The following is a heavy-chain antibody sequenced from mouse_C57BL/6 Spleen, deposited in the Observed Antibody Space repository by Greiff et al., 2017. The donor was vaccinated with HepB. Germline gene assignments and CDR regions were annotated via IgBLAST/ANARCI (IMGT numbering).Heavy chain of an antibody. Sequence: VQLQQSGAELVKPGASVKLSCTASGFNIKDYYMHWVKQRPEQGLEWIGRIDPEDGETKYAPKFQSKATITADTSSNTAYLQLSSLTSEDTAVYYCAYDFDYWGQGTTLTVSS. CDR3: AYDFDY. V-gene: IGHV14-2*01. CDR1: GFNIKDYY. D-gene: IGHD1-1*02. CDR2: IDPEDGET. J-gene: IGHJ2*01.